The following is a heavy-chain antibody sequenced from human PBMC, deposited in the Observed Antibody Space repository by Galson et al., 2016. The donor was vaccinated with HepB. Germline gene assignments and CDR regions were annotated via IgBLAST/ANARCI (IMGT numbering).Heavy chain of an antibody. CDR2: ISWDSGTI. J-gene: IGHJ2*01. CDR3: AKTGGIAARPGNWYFDL. Sequence: SLRLSCAASGFRFENYAMHRVRQAPGKGLEWVSGISWDSGTIVYADSVEGRFTISRDNAKNSLYLQMNSLRAEDTALYYCAKTGGIAARPGNWYFDLWGRGTPVTVSS. CDR1: GFRFENYA. V-gene: IGHV3-9*01. D-gene: IGHD6-6*01.